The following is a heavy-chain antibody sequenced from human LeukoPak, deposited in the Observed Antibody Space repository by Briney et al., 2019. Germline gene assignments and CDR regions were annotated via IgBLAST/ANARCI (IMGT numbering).Heavy chain of an antibody. CDR2: IYYSGST. V-gene: IGHV4-59*01. D-gene: IGHD6-13*01. J-gene: IGHJ4*02. CDR1: GGSISSYY. Sequence: PSETLSLTCIVSGGSISSYYWSWIRQPPGRGLEWIGYIYYSGSTNYNPSLKSRVTISLDTSKNQLSLRLSSVTAADTAVYYCARGGIAKIDYWGQGTLVTVSS. CDR3: ARGGIAKIDY.